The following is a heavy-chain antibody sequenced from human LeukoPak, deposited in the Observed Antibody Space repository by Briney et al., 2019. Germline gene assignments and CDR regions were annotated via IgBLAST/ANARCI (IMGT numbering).Heavy chain of an antibody. CDR2: IYYSGST. J-gene: IGHJ4*02. CDR1: DGSISSSTYY. V-gene: IGHV4-39*01. Sequence: SETLSLTCTVSDGSISSSTYYWGWLRQPPGKGLEWIGSIYYSGSTYYNPSLKSRVAMSVDTSKNQFSLKLSSVTAADTAVYYCARHIVGATMRIDYWGQGTLVTVSS. D-gene: IGHD1-26*01. CDR3: ARHIVGATMRIDY.